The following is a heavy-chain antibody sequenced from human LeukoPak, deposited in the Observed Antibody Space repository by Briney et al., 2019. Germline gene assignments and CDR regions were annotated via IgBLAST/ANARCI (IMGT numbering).Heavy chain of an antibody. V-gene: IGHV4-34*01. CDR3: ARPRPSWRGWYYFDY. J-gene: IGHJ4*02. Sequence: ETLSLTCAVYGGSFGGYYWSWIRQPPGKGLEWIGEINHSGSTNYNPSLKSRVTISVDTSKNQFSLKLSSVTAADTAVYYCARPRPSWRGWYYFDYWGQGTLVTVSS. CDR2: INHSGST. D-gene: IGHD2-15*01. CDR1: GGSFGGYY.